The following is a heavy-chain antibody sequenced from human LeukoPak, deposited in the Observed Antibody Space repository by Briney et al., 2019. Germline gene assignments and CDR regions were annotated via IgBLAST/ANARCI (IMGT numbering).Heavy chain of an antibody. V-gene: IGHV1-18*01. CDR3: ARDHQTGYCSGGSCYPFDP. Sequence: GASVKVSCKASGYTFTSYGFSWVRQAPGQGLEWMGWISAYNGNTNYAQKLQGRVTMTTDTSTSTAYMELRSLRSDDTAVYYCARDHQTGYCSGGSCYPFDPWGQGTLVIVSS. CDR1: GYTFTSYG. D-gene: IGHD2-15*01. J-gene: IGHJ5*02. CDR2: ISAYNGNT.